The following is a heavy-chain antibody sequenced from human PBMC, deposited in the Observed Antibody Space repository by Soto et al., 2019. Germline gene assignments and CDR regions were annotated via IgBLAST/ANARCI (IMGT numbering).Heavy chain of an antibody. CDR3: VRVLKSIGWDNDVFDI. V-gene: IGHV3-74*01. J-gene: IGHJ3*02. D-gene: IGHD6-19*01. Sequence: GSLRLSCAASGFSLSVYWMHWVRQAPGKGLAWVSRIDTYGSATKYADSVEGRFSISKDNAENTLYLQMNILRADDTAVYFCVRVLKSIGWDNDVFDIWGQGTVVTVSS. CDR1: GFSLSVYW. CDR2: IDTYGSAT.